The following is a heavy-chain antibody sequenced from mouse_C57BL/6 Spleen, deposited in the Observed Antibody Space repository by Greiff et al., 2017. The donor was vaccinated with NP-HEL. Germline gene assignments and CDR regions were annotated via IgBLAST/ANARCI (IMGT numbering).Heavy chain of an antibody. Sequence: EVQLQQSGPELVKPGASVKIPCKASGYTFTDYNMDWVKQSHGKSLEWIGDINPNNGGTIYNQKFKGKATLTVDKSSSTAYMALRSLTSEDTAVYYCARRGKLGHLYAMDYWGQGTSVIVSS. J-gene: IGHJ4*01. CDR2: INPNNGGT. CDR3: ARRGKLGHLYAMDY. V-gene: IGHV1-18*01. CDR1: GYTFTDYN. D-gene: IGHD4-1*01.